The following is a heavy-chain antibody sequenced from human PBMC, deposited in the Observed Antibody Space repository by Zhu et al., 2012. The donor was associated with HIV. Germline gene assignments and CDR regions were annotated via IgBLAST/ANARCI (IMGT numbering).Heavy chain of an antibody. CDR1: GGSISRSNYY. V-gene: IGHV4-39*01. CDR3: ASRYCSSSSCLYDY. J-gene: IGHJ4*02. Sequence: QVQLQESGPGLVKPSETLSLICTVSGGSISRSNYYWGWIRQPPGKGLEWIGSIYYSGSTFYNPSLKSRVTISMDTSKNQFSLKLSSVTAADTAVYYCASRYCSSSSCLYDYWGQGTLVTVSX. CDR2: IYYSGST. D-gene: IGHD2-2*01.